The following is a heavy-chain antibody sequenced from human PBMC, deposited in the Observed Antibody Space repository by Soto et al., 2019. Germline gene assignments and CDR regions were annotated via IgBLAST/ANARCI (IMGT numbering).Heavy chain of an antibody. D-gene: IGHD6-6*01. CDR1: GFTFDDYA. CDR3: AKDMGLYSSSMKLGAFDS. V-gene: IGHV3-9*01. Sequence: EVQLVESGGGLVQPGRSLRLSCAASGFTFDDYAMHWVRQAPGKGLEWVSGISWNSGSIGYADSVKGRFTISRDNAKNSLYLQMNSLRAEDTALYYCAKDMGLYSSSMKLGAFDSWGQGTMVTVSS. CDR2: ISWNSGSI. J-gene: IGHJ3*02.